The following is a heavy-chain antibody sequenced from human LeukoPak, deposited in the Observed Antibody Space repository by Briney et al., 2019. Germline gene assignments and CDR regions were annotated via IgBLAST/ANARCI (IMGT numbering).Heavy chain of an antibody. J-gene: IGHJ4*02. CDR2: IHSSGST. CDR3: GRNEYAYSYGVEY. Sequence: SETLSLTCSVSGGSISTYYWSWIRQAPGKGLEWIGYIHSSGSTNPNPSLKRRLTTSADTSKNQISLKLSSVTAADTGVYYGGRNEYAYSYGVEYRGQGTLVTVSS. V-gene: IGHV4-59*08. CDR1: GGSISTYY. D-gene: IGHD5-18*01.